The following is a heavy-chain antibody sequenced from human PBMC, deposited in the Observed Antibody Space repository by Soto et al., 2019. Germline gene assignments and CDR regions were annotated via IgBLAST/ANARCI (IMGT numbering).Heavy chain of an antibody. CDR3: AKDSRYYDILTGYDY. V-gene: IGHV3-23*01. CDR1: GFTFSSYA. CDR2: ISGSGGST. Sequence: EVQLLESGGGLVQPGGSLRLSCAASGFTFSSYAMSWVRQAPRKGLEWVSAISGSGGSTYYADSVKGRFTISRDNSKNTLYLQMNSLRAEDTAVYYCAKDSRYYDILTGYDYWGQGTLVTVSS. J-gene: IGHJ4*02. D-gene: IGHD3-9*01.